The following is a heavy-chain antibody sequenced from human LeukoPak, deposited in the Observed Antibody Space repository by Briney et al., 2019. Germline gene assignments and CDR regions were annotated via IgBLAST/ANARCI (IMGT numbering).Heavy chain of an antibody. J-gene: IGHJ6*02. Sequence: SETLSLTCSVSTGSITNFYWSWVRQAPGKGLEWIGYIHYSGSTTYDPSLKSRVTMSIDTSKDQFSLNLSSVTAADTAVYYCATLVRGSPYGGDVWGQGTTVTVSS. V-gene: IGHV4-59*08. CDR1: TGSITNFY. D-gene: IGHD3-10*01. CDR2: IHYSGST. CDR3: ATLVRGSPYGGDV.